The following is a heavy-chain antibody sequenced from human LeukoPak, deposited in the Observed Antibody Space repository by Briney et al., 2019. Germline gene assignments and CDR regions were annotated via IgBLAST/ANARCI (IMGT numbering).Heavy chain of an antibody. V-gene: IGHV4-39*01. CDR3: ARRGIAAAADDY. Sequence: SETLSLTCTVSGGSISISSYYWGWIRQPPGKGLEWIGSIYYSGSTYYNPSLKSRVTISVDTSKNQFSLKLSSVTAADTAVYYCARRGIAAAADDYWGQGTLVTVSS. CDR1: GGSISISSYY. J-gene: IGHJ4*02. D-gene: IGHD6-13*01. CDR2: IYYSGST.